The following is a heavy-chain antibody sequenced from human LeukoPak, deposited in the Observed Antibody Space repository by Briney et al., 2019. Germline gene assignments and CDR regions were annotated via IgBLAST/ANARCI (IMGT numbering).Heavy chain of an antibody. Sequence: GGSLRLSCAASGFTFSSYSMNWVRQAPGKGLEWISFIFTSNSITHYADSVKGRFTISTDNAKNSLYLQMNSLSVEDTAVYYCVRDYKWAFDIWGQGTTVTVSS. J-gene: IGHJ3*02. CDR3: VRDYKWAFDI. CDR2: IFTSNSIT. CDR1: GFTFSSYS. V-gene: IGHV3-48*01. D-gene: IGHD1-20*01.